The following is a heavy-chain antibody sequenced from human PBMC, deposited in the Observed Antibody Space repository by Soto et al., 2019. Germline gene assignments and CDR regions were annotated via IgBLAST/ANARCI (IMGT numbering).Heavy chain of an antibody. CDR3: ARDLRGRRSGRFDP. V-gene: IGHV4-31*03. CDR1: GDPITSGGFY. Sequence: QVQLQESGPGLVKPSETLSLTCTLSGDPITSGGFYWTWIRQHPAKGLEWIGYIYYSGVTYYNPSFKRRATISVDTSKNQFSLNLSSVSAADTAMYYCARDLRGRRSGRFDPWGQGTLVTVSS. CDR2: IYYSGVT. J-gene: IGHJ5*02. D-gene: IGHD3-10*01.